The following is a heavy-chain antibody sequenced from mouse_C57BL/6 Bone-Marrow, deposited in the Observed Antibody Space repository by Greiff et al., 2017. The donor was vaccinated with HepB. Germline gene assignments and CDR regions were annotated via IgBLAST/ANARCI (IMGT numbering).Heavy chain of an antibody. D-gene: IGHD2-4*01. CDR3: ARHGRLRRVFYYAMDY. CDR2: ISNGGGST. CDR1: GFTFSDYY. V-gene: IGHV5-12*01. J-gene: IGHJ4*01. Sequence: DVMLVESGGGLVQPGGSLKLSCAASGFTFSDYYMYWVRQTPEKRLEWVAYISNGGGSTYYPDTVKGRFTISRDNAKNTLYLQMSRLKSEDTAMYYCARHGRLRRVFYYAMDYWGQGTSVTVSS.